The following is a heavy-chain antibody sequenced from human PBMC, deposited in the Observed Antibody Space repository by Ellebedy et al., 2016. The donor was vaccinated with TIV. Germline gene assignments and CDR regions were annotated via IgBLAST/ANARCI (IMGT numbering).Heavy chain of an antibody. Sequence: GESLKISCVDSGYMFRHNWMAWVRQAPGKGLEWVANIERDGSVTNYVDSVRSRFTISRDNARSSLFLYMNSLRVEDTALYYCVTEAWYRFEYWGQGALVTVSS. CDR3: VTEAWYRFEY. J-gene: IGHJ4*02. D-gene: IGHD6-13*01. V-gene: IGHV3-7*03. CDR2: IERDGSVT. CDR1: GYMFRHNW.